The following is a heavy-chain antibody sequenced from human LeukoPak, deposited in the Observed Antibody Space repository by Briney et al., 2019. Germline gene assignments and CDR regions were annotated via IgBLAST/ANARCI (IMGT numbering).Heavy chain of an antibody. D-gene: IGHD6-13*01. CDR2: IIPILGIA. V-gene: IGHV1-69*04. Sequence: SVKVSCKASGGTFSSYAISWVRQAPGQGLEWMGRIIPILGIANYAQKFQGRVTITADKSTSTACMELSSLRSEDTAVYYAARVGQLALPDNWFDPWGQGTLVTVSS. CDR1: GGTFSSYA. CDR3: ARVGQLALPDNWFDP. J-gene: IGHJ5*02.